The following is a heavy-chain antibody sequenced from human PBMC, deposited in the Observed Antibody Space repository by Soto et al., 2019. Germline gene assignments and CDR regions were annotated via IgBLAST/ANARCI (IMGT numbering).Heavy chain of an antibody. D-gene: IGHD1-26*01. Sequence: SVKVSCKASGGTFSSYSINWVRQAPGQGLEWMGEIIPIFGTANYAQKFPGRVTITADESTSTAYMELSSLRSEDTAVYYCARDGGRHSGGIDYWGQGTLVTVSS. CDR1: GGTFSSYS. V-gene: IGHV1-69*13. CDR2: IIPIFGTA. CDR3: ARDGGRHSGGIDY. J-gene: IGHJ4*02.